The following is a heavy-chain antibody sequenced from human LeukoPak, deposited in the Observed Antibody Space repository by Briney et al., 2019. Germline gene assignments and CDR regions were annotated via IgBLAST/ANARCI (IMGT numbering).Heavy chain of an antibody. CDR2: IYYSGST. J-gene: IGHJ1*01. D-gene: IGHD3-22*01. Sequence: SETLSLTCTVSGGSISSYYWSWIRQPPGKGLEWIGYIYYSGSTNYNPSLKSRVTISVYTSKNQFSLKLSSVTAADTAVYYCAGLKFYYDSSGYRAEYFQYWGQGTMVTVSS. CDR1: GGSISSYY. CDR3: AGLKFYYDSSGYRAEYFQY. V-gene: IGHV4-59*01.